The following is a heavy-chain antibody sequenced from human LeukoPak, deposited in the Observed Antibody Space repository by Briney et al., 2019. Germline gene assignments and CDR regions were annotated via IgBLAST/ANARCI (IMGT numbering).Heavy chain of an antibody. Sequence: PGGSLRLSCTASGFTLSSYAMAWVRQAPGKGLDWVSTISDSGSSTFYADSVKGRFTISRDNSRKIVFLQINSLRAEDTAMYYCTGLYGGNYAYWGQGTLVTVSS. CDR1: GFTLSSYA. CDR2: ISDSGSST. CDR3: TGLYGGNYAY. J-gene: IGHJ4*02. V-gene: IGHV3-23*01. D-gene: IGHD1-26*01.